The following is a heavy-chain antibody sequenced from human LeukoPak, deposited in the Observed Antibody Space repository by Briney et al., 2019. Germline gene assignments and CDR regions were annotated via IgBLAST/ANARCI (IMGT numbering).Heavy chain of an antibody. V-gene: IGHV3-7*01. CDR3: ERSGQWVDSFYFYMDV. Sequence: GGSLRLSCAASGFTFSQYWMSWVHQAPGKGLEWVANIKHDGSEKQDGSEKNYVDSVKGRFTISRDNAKNSLYLQMNSLRAEDTAVYYCERSGQWVDSFYFYMDVWGKGTTVTVSS. CDR1: GFTFSQYW. D-gene: IGHD1-26*01. CDR2: IKHDGSEKQDGSEK. J-gene: IGHJ6*03.